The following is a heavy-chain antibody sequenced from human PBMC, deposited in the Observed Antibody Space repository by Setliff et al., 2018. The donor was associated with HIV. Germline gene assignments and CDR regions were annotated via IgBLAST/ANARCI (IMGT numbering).Heavy chain of an antibody. V-gene: IGHV4-34*01. Sequence: SETLSLTCAVYGGSLSGYYWSWIRQPPGKGLEWIGEIHHSGSTNYNPSLETRVTMFADTSKNQFSLKLSSVTAADTAVYYCASFHNSYGLGVFDHWGQGIRVTVS. CDR1: GGSLSGYY. J-gene: IGHJ4*02. CDR2: IHHSGST. CDR3: ASFHNSYGLGVFDH. D-gene: IGHD3-10*01.